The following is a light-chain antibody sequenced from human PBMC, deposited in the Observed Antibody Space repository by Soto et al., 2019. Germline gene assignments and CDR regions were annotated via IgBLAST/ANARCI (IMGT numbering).Light chain of an antibody. CDR2: GAS. CDR1: QSVGGD. CDR3: QQYDNWPQIT. V-gene: IGKV3-15*01. Sequence: ERVMTQSPATLSVSPGERATLSCRASQSVGGDLAWYQQKPGQAPRLLIYGASSRAPGIPDRFSGSGSGTEFTLTISSLQSEDSAVYYCQQYDNWPQITFGGGTKVDIK. J-gene: IGKJ4*01.